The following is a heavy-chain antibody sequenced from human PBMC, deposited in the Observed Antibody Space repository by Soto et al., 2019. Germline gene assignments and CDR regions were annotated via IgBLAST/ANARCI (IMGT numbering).Heavy chain of an antibody. CDR1: GGSISSYY. D-gene: IGHD6-6*01. Sequence: SEALSLTCTVSGGSISSYYWSWIRQPPGKGLEWIGYIYYSGSTNYNPSLKSRVTISVDTSKNQFSLKLSSVTAADTAVYYCARWWKGPDSISSFSSWFDPWGPGTLVTVS. CDR3: ARWWKGPDSISSFSSWFDP. V-gene: IGHV4-59*08. J-gene: IGHJ5*02. CDR2: IYYSGST.